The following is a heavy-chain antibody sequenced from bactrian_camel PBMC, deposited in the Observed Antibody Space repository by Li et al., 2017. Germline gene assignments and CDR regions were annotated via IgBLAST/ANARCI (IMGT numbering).Heavy chain of an antibody. V-gene: IGHV3S54*01. CDR2: MYTGTGAT. CDR1: GYTWTTNT. CDR3: VADCELRYGHFDFDVGS. D-gene: IGHD2*01. J-gene: IGHJ4*01. Sequence: QVQLVESGGGSVEAGGSLRLSCEASGYTWTTNTEMFTMAWFRQAPGKQREGVAVMYTGTGATYYADSVKGRFTISHDNAKRTLYLQMNSLKPEDTAMYYCVADCELRYGHFDFDVGSRGQGTQVTVS.